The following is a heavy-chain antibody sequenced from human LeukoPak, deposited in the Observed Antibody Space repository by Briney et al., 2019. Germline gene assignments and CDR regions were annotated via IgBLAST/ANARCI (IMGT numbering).Heavy chain of an antibody. Sequence: ASVKVSCKASGYTFTGYYMHWVRQAPGQGLEWMGWINPNSGGTNYAQKFQGRVTMTRDTSISTAYMELSRLRSDDTAVYYCAKEKWFGQTRTFDYWGQGTLVTVSS. D-gene: IGHD3-10*01. V-gene: IGHV1-2*02. J-gene: IGHJ4*02. CDR3: AKEKWFGQTRTFDY. CDR2: INPNSGGT. CDR1: GYTFTGYY.